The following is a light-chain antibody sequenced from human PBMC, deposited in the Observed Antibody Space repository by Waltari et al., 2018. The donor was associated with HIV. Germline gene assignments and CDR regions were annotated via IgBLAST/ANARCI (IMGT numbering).Light chain of an antibody. CDR2: DVS. CDR1: SSDVGGYNH. V-gene: IGLV2-14*03. CDR3: TSYTTINTYV. J-gene: IGLJ1*01. Sequence: QSALTQPASVSGSPGQSLTISCTGTSSDVGGYNHVSWYQQHPAKAPKVIIYDVSNRPSGVSNLFSGSKSCNTASLTISGLQAEDEADYYCTSYTTINTYVFGTGTKVTVL.